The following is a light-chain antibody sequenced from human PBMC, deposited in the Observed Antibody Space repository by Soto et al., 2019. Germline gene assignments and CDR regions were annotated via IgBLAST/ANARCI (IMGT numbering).Light chain of an antibody. V-gene: IGKV3-11*01. Sequence: PGERATLSCRASPSVTNFLAWYQQKPGQAPRLLIYGAFNTATGIPARFSGSGSGTDFTLTISSLEPEDFAVYYCQQRNIWPPVTFGQGTRLEIK. CDR3: QQRNIWPPVT. J-gene: IGKJ5*01. CDR2: GAF. CDR1: PSVTNF.